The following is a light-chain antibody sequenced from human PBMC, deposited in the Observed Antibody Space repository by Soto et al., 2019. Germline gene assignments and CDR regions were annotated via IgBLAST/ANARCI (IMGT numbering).Light chain of an antibody. CDR3: QAWDSSTAV. V-gene: IGLV3-1*01. J-gene: IGLJ2*01. Sequence: SYELTQPPSVSVSPRLTASITCSGDKLGDKYACWYQQKPGQSPVLVIYQDSKRPSGIPERFSGSNSGNTATLTISGTQAMDEADYYCQAWDSSTAVFGGGTKLTV. CDR1: KLGDKY. CDR2: QDS.